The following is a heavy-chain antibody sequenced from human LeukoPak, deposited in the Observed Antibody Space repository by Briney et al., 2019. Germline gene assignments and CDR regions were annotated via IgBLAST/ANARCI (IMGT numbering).Heavy chain of an antibody. CDR1: GFTFSNSV. J-gene: IGHJ4*02. Sequence: GGSLRLSCAASGFTFSNSVMTWVRQAPGKGMEWVSSINYSGGRTFYADSVKGRFTISRDDSQNTLYLQMNNLKAEDTAVYYCAKDQSYSGSYWLDYWGQGTLVTVSS. CDR3: AKDQSYSGSYWLDY. V-gene: IGHV3-23*01. CDR2: INYSGGRT. D-gene: IGHD1-26*01.